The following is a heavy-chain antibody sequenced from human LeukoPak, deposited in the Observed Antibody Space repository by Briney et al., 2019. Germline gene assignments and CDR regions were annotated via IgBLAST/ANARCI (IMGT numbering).Heavy chain of an antibody. Sequence: SETLSLTCAVYGGSFSGYYWSWIRQPPGKGLEWIGEINHSGSTNYNPSLKSRVTISVDTSKNQFSLKLSSVTAADTAVYHCARAIWFGESRFDYWGQGTLVTVSS. V-gene: IGHV4-34*01. CDR1: GGSFSGYY. J-gene: IGHJ4*02. D-gene: IGHD3-10*01. CDR3: ARAIWFGESRFDY. CDR2: INHSGST.